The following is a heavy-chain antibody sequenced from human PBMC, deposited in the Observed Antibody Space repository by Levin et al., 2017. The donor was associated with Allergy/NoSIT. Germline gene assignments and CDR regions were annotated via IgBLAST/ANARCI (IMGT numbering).Heavy chain of an antibody. CDR3: AREGSYYYGWGSYSPYFFDS. D-gene: IGHD3-10*01. Sequence: GESLKISCAASGFTFDDYGMSWVRQAPGKGLEWVSGVNWNGGITGYADSVKGRFTISRDNAKNSLYLQMNSLRAADTALYYCAREGSYYYGWGSYSPYFFDSWGQGTLVTVSS. CDR2: VNWNGGIT. V-gene: IGHV3-20*04. J-gene: IGHJ4*02. CDR1: GFTFDDYG.